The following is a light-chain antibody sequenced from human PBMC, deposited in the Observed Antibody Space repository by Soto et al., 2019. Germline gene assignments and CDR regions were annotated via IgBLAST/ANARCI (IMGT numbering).Light chain of an antibody. CDR3: QQFGSWT. CDR2: GTF. J-gene: IGKJ1*01. Sequence: EIVLTQSPGTLSVSPGERATLSCRASQTISSNNLAWYQQKPGQAPSLLIYGTFSRATGIPDRFSGSGSGTDFTLTISRLEPEDSAMYYCQQFGSWTFGQGTKVEI. CDR1: QTISSNN. V-gene: IGKV3-20*01.